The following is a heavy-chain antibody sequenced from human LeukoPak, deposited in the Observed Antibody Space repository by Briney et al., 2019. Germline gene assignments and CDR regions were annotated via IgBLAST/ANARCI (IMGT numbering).Heavy chain of an antibody. CDR1: DGSISSSF. J-gene: IGHJ4*02. D-gene: IGHD3-22*01. Sequence: SETLSLTCTVSDGSISSSFWSWIRQPPGKGLEWIGYVYYSGNTDYNPSLKGRVITSIDTSKKQFSLKLSSVTAADTAVYYCARRRYWYYYDSSGYYFDYWGQGTLVTVSS. CDR3: ARRRYWYYYDSSGYYFDY. CDR2: VYYSGNT. V-gene: IGHV4-59*08.